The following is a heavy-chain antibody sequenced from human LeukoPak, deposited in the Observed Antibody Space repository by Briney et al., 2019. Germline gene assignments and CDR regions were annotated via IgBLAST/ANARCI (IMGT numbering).Heavy chain of an antibody. CDR3: ARGSCSSSNCFPDY. V-gene: IGHV1-2*06. J-gene: IGHJ4*02. CDR1: GYTFTDYY. Sequence: GASVKVSCKGSGYTFTDYYIHWVRQAPGQGLEWMGRINPNGGGTNYAQKFRGRVTMTRDTSIASAYMELTSLTSDDTASYYCARGSCSSSNCFPDYWGQGTLVTVSS. D-gene: IGHD2-2*01. CDR2: INPNGGGT.